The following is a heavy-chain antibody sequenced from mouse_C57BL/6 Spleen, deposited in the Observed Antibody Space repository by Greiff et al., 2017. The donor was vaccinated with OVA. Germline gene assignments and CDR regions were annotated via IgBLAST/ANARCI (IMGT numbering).Heavy chain of an antibody. Sequence: QVQLKQSGPELVKPGASVKISCKASGYAFSSSWMNWVKQRPGKGLEWIGRIYPGDGDTNYNGKFKGKATLTADKSSSTAYMQLSSLTSEDSAVYFCARAKRDLITTVVAFDYWGQGTTLTVSS. CDR3: ARAKRDLITTVVAFDY. D-gene: IGHD1-1*01. CDR1: GYAFSSSW. J-gene: IGHJ2*01. CDR2: IYPGDGDT. V-gene: IGHV1-82*01.